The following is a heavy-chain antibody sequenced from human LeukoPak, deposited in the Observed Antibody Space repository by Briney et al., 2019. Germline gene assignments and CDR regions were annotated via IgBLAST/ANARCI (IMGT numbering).Heavy chain of an antibody. Sequence: GGSLRLSCAASGFTFSNAWMNWVRQAPGKGLEWVGRIKSKTDGGTTDYAAPVKGRFTISRDDSKNTLYLQMNSLKTEDTAVYYCTTDRKYSSGWQNDYWGQGTLVTVSS. V-gene: IGHV3-15*07. CDR3: TTDRKYSSGWQNDY. CDR1: GFTFSNAW. D-gene: IGHD6-25*01. CDR2: IKSKTDGGTT. J-gene: IGHJ4*02.